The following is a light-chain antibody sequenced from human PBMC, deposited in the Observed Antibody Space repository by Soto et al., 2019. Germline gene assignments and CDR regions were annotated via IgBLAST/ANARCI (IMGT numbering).Light chain of an antibody. CDR1: QGISAS. CDR3: QQYSTFLT. Sequence: DIQMTQSPSTLSASVGDRVTVTCRASQGISASLAWFQQRPGKAPKLLIYDVSSLESGVPSRFSGSGSGTEFTLTISSLQPDDFATYYCQQYSTFLTFGQGTKVEI. V-gene: IGKV1-5*01. CDR2: DVS. J-gene: IGKJ1*01.